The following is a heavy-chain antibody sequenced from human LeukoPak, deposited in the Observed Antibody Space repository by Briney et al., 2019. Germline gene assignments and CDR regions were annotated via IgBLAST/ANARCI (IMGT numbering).Heavy chain of an antibody. CDR3: AKDFPYSSGWKPLFDY. J-gene: IGHJ4*02. V-gene: IGHV3-23*01. CDR1: GFTFSSYG. Sequence: GGSLRLSCAASGFTFSSYGMHWVRQAPGKGLEWVSAISGSGGSTYYADSVKGRFTISRDNSKNTLYLQMNSLRAEDTAVYYCAKDFPYSSGWKPLFDYWGQGTLVTVSS. D-gene: IGHD6-19*01. CDR2: ISGSGGST.